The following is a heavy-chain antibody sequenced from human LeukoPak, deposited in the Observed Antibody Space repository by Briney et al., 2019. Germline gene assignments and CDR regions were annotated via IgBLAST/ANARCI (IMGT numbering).Heavy chain of an antibody. CDR3: ARDSSGWLQLSSTFDY. V-gene: IGHV3-30*04. CDR2: ISYDGSNK. CDR1: GFTFSSYA. J-gene: IGHJ4*02. Sequence: GGSLRLSCAASGFTFSSYAMHWVRQAPGKGLEWVAVISYDGSNKYYADSVKGRFTISRDNTRNTLYLQMNSLRVEDTAVYYCARDSSGWLQLSSTFDYWGQGTLVTVSS. D-gene: IGHD5-24*01.